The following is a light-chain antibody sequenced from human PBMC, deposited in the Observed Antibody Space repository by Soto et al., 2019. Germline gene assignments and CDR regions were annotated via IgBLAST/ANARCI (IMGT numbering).Light chain of an antibody. CDR2: EVS. J-gene: IGLJ2*01. V-gene: IGLV2-8*01. CDR1: SSDVGNYKY. CDR3: SSFTGSDNP. Sequence: QSALTQPPSASGSPGQSVTISCTGTSSDVGNYKYVSWYQQYPGKAPKLIIYEVSQRPSGVPDRFSGSKSGNTASLTVSGLQLEDEADYYCSSFTGSDNPFGGGTKVTVL.